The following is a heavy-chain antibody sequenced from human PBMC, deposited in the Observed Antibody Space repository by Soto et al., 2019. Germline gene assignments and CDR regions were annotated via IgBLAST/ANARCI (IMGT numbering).Heavy chain of an antibody. CDR1: GFTFSSYG. J-gene: IGHJ6*02. D-gene: IGHD6-13*01. V-gene: IGHV3-30*18. CDR3: AKDHVSSSWYGYYYGMDV. Sequence: GGSLRLSCAASGFTFSSYGMHWVRQAPGKGLEWVAVISYDGSNKYYADSVKGRFTISRDNSKNTLYLQMNSLRAEDTAVYYCAKDHVSSSWYGYYYGMDVWGQGTTVTVSS. CDR2: ISYDGSNK.